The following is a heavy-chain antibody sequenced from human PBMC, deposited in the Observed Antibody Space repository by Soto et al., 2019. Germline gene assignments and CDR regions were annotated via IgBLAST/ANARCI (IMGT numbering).Heavy chain of an antibody. CDR2: ISAYNGNT. V-gene: IGHV1-18*01. J-gene: IGHJ6*03. Sequence: ASVKVSCKASGYTFTSYGISWVRQAPGQGLEWMGWISAYNGNTNYAKKLQGRVTMTTDTSTRTAYMELRSLRSDDTAVYYCARHSSSSGGYFYYYMDVWGKGTTVTVSS. D-gene: IGHD6-6*01. CDR3: ARHSSSSGGYFYYYMDV. CDR1: GYTFTSYG.